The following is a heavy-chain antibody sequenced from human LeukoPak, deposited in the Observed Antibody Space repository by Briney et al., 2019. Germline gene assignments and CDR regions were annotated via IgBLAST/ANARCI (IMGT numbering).Heavy chain of an antibody. CDR1: GGSISSYY. CDR2: IYTSGST. V-gene: IGHV4-4*07. J-gene: IGHJ4*02. Sequence: SETLSLTCTVSGGSISSYYWSWVRQPAGKGLEWIGRIYTSGSTNYNPSLKSRVTTSVDTSKNQFSLKLSSVTAADTAVYYCAREGGANRPLDYWGQGTLVTVSS. D-gene: IGHD4/OR15-4a*01. CDR3: AREGGANRPLDY.